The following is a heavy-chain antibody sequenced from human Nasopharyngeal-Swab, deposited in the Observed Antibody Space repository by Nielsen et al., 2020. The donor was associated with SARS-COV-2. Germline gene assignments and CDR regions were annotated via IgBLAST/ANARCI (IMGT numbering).Heavy chain of an antibody. Sequence: WARQAPGQRLEWMGWINAGNGNTKYPQKFQGRVTITRDTSASTAYMELSSLRSEDTAVYYCARDRGIYEYYFDYWGQGTLVTVSS. CDR3: ARDRGIYEYYFDY. V-gene: IGHV1-3*01. CDR2: INAGNGNT. J-gene: IGHJ4*02. D-gene: IGHD5/OR15-5a*01.